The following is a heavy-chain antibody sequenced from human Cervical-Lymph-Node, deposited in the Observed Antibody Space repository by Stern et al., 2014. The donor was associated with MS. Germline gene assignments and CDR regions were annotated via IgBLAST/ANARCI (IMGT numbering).Heavy chain of an antibody. Sequence: VQLGESGGGVVQPGRSLRLSCAASGFTFSSYGMHWVRQAPGKGMEWVAVISYDGSNKYYADSVKGRFTISRDNSKNTLYLQMNSLRAEDTAVYYCAKSSSPSHYYYYGMDVWGQGTTVTVSS. D-gene: IGHD6-6*01. V-gene: IGHV3-30*18. CDR1: GFTFSSYG. CDR3: AKSSSPSHYYYYGMDV. CDR2: ISYDGSNK. J-gene: IGHJ6*02.